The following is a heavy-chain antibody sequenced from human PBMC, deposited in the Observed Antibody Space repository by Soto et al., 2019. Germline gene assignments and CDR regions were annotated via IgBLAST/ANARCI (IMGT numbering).Heavy chain of an antibody. Sequence: GGSLRLSCASFGFTFSTYTMNWVRQAPGKGLEWVSSINGRGNYIYYAESVKGRFTISRDNAKNSLYLQMDRLRAEDTALYYCVREDGKVGTNSAFDYWGLGALVTVSS. CDR1: GFTFSTYT. V-gene: IGHV3-21*01. J-gene: IGHJ4*02. CDR3: VREDGKVGTNSAFDY. CDR2: INGRGNYI. D-gene: IGHD1-26*01.